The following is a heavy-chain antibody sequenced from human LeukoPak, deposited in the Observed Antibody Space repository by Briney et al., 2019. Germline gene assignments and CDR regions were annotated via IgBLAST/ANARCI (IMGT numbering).Heavy chain of an antibody. CDR2: IYYSGST. V-gene: IGHV4-39*01. Sequence: SETLSLTRTVSGGSISSSSYYWGWIRQPPGTGLEWIGSIYYSGSTYYNPSLKSRVTISVDTSKNQFSLKLSSVTAADTAVYYCARHSETAGDYWGQGTLVTVSS. CDR1: GGSISSSSYY. D-gene: IGHD1-14*01. CDR3: ARHSETAGDY. J-gene: IGHJ4*02.